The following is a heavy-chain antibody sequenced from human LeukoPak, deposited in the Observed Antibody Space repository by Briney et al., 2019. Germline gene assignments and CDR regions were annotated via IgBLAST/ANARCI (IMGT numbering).Heavy chain of an antibody. CDR1: GFTFSSYG. CDR3: TSTPCSGGSCYFEYFHH. J-gene: IGHJ1*01. CDR2: IWYDGSNE. D-gene: IGHD2-15*01. Sequence: GGSLRLSCAASGFTFSSYGMHWVRQAPGKGLEWVSVIWYDGSNEYYADSVKGRFTISRDNSKNTMYLQMNSLRAEDTAVYYCTSTPCSGGSCYFEYFHHWGQGILVTVSS. V-gene: IGHV3-33*01.